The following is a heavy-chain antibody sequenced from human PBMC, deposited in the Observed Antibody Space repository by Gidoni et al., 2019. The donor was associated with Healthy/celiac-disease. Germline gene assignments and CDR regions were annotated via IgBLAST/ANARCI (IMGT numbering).Heavy chain of an antibody. J-gene: IGHJ4*02. CDR1: GFPFSSYG. CDR2: ISYDGSNK. Sequence: QVQLVESGGGVVQPGRSLSLSCAAPGFPFSSYGMHWVRQAPGKGLEWVAVISYDGSNKYYADSVKGRFTISRDNSKNTLYLQMNSLRAEDTAVYYCAREPPLKGAIDYWGQGTLVTVSS. V-gene: IGHV3-30*03. CDR3: AREPPLKGAIDY. D-gene: IGHD1-26*01.